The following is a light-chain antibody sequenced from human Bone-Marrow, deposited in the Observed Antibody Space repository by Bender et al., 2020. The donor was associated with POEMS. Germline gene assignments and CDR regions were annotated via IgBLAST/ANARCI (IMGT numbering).Light chain of an antibody. CDR3: QVWDSSSDHPV. J-gene: IGLJ2*01. Sequence: SFVLTQPPSVSVAPGKTATITCARDNFRSKSVQWYQQKPGQAPVLVMYDDNDRPIGIPERFSGSNSGRTATLTISTVEAGDEADYFCQVWDSSSDHPVFGGGTKLTVV. CDR1: NFRSKS. CDR2: DDN. V-gene: IGLV3-21*01.